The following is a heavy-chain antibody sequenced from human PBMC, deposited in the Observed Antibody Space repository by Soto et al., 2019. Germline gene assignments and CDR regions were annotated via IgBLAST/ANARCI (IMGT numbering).Heavy chain of an antibody. V-gene: IGHV4-59*12. CDR2: IHYSGRT. Sequence: SETLSLTCSVSNGSISGFYWTWIRQPPGKILEWIGYIHYSGRTDYNPSLTSRATLSVDTSKNQFSLNLKSITAADTAVYYCVRVGVGIGNHFDSWGRGTLVTVSS. CDR1: NGSISGFY. D-gene: IGHD1-26*01. CDR3: VRVGVGIGNHFDS. J-gene: IGHJ4*02.